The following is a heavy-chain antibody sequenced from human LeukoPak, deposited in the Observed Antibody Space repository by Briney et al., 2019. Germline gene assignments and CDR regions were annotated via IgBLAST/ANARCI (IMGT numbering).Heavy chain of an antibody. CDR3: VDTAMVNYFDY. Sequence: SVKVSCKASGYTFTSYGISWVRQAPGQGLEWMGRIIPILGIANYAQKFQGRVTITADKSTSTAYMELSSLRSEDTAVYYCVDTAMVNYFDYWGQGTLVTVSS. J-gene: IGHJ4*02. CDR2: IIPILGIA. D-gene: IGHD5-18*01. CDR1: GYTFTSYG. V-gene: IGHV1-69*04.